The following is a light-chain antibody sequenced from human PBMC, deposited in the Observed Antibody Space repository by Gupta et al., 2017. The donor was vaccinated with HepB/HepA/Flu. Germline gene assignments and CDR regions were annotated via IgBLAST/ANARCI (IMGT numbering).Light chain of an antibody. Sequence: LFTQSPGTLSLSPGERATLSCRASQSVSSNYLAWYQQKPGQAPRLLIYGASSRATGIPDRFSGSGSGTDFTLTISRLEPEDFAVFYCQQYGSSPLTFGGGTRVEIK. CDR1: QSVSSNY. V-gene: IGKV3-20*01. J-gene: IGKJ4*01. CDR2: GAS. CDR3: QQYGSSPLT.